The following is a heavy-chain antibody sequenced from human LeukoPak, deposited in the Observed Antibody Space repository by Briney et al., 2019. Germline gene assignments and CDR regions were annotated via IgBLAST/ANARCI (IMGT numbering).Heavy chain of an antibody. CDR1: GFTFGDYA. V-gene: IGHV3-49*04. CDR2: IRSKAYGGTT. D-gene: IGHD6-13*01. J-gene: IGHJ4*02. Sequence: GGSLRLSCTASGFTFGDYAMSWVRQAPGKGLEWVGFIRSKAYGGTTEYAASVKGRFTISRDDSKSIAYLQLNSLTTEDTAVYYCTRLGKSKYSSTWYFFDYWGQGTLVTVSS. CDR3: TRLGKSKYSSTWYFFDY.